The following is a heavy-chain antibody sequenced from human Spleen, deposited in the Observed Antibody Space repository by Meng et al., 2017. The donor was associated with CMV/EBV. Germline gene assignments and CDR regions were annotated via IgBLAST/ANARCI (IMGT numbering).Heavy chain of an antibody. CDR3: ARDIRTYNFDY. J-gene: IGHJ4*02. Sequence: GESLKISCVASGLTFSNYRMHWVRQAPGKGLVWVSRLNSDGRTTSYADFVKGRFTISRDDAQSTLYLQMNSLRAEDTAVYYCARDIRTYNFDYWGQGTLVTVSS. D-gene: IGHD2-21*01. CDR1: GLTFSNYR. V-gene: IGHV3-74*01. CDR2: LNSDGRTT.